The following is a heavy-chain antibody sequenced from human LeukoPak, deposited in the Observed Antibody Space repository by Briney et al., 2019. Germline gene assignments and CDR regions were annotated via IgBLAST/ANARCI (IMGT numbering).Heavy chain of an antibody. CDR2: INHSGST. D-gene: IGHD1-1*01. J-gene: IGHJ4*02. V-gene: IGHV4-34*01. CDR3: ARGEHRRERRLGY. Sequence: SETLSLTCAVYGGSFSGYYWSWIRQPPGKGPEWIGEINHSGSTNYNPSLKSRVTISVDTSKNQFSLKLSSVTAADTAVYYCARGEHRRERRLGYWGQGTLVTVSS. CDR1: GGSFSGYY.